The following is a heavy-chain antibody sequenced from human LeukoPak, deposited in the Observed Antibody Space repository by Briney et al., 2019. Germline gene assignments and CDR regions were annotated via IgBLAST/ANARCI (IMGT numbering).Heavy chain of an antibody. J-gene: IGHJ5*01. CDR1: GYSFTNYS. V-gene: IGHV5-51*01. Sequence: GESLRISCKGSGYSFTNYSIAWVRQMPGKGLEWMGITHPSDSDTRYSPSFQGQVTISADKSINTAYLQWSSLKASDTAMYYCARDLGYSSGWFDSWGQGTLVTVSS. D-gene: IGHD6-19*01. CDR3: ARDLGYSSGWFDS. CDR2: THPSDSDT.